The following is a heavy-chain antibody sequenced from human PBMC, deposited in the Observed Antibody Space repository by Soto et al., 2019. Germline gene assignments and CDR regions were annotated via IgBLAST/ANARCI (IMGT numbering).Heavy chain of an antibody. Sequence: EVQLLESGGGLVQPGGSLRLSCAASGFTFSSSGMSWVRQAPGKGLEWVSGITDSGGSTYYVDSVKGRFTISRDNSKNTLYLQMNSLRAEDTAVYYCARAAGSSGSRRLVDYWGQGTLVTVSS. CDR3: ARAAGSSGSRRLVDY. J-gene: IGHJ4*02. V-gene: IGHV3-23*01. CDR2: ITDSGGST. D-gene: IGHD6-6*01. CDR1: GFTFSSSG.